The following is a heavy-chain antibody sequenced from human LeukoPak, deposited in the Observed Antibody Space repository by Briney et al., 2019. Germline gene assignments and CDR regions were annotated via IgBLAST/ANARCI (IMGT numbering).Heavy chain of an antibody. Sequence: GASVKVFCKASGYTFTGYYMHWVRQAPGQGLEWMGWINPNSGGTNYAQKFQGRVTMTRDTSISTAYMELSRLRSDDTAVYYCARDPDFEANVPDYWGQGTLVTVSS. V-gene: IGHV1-2*02. CDR3: ARDPDFEANVPDY. CDR2: INPNSGGT. D-gene: IGHD3-3*01. J-gene: IGHJ4*02. CDR1: GYTFTGYY.